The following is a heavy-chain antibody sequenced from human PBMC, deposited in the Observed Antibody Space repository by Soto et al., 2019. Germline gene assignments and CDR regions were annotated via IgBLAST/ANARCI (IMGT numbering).Heavy chain of an antibody. Sequence: GGSLRLSCAASGFTFDDYAMHWVRQAPGKGLEWVSCISWNSGSIGYADSVKGRFTISRDNAKNSLYLQMNSLRAEDTALYYCAKDHSLYGDYEAYFDYWGQGTLVTVSS. D-gene: IGHD4-17*01. CDR1: GFTFDDYA. CDR3: AKDHSLYGDYEAYFDY. CDR2: ISWNSGSI. V-gene: IGHV3-9*01. J-gene: IGHJ4*02.